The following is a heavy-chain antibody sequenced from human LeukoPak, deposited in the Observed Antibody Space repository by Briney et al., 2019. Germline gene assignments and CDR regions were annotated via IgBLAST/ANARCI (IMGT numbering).Heavy chain of an antibody. Sequence: GASVKVSCKASGYTFTSYDINWVRQATGQGLEWMGWMNPNSGNTGYAQKFQGRVTMTRNTSISTAYMELSSLRSEDTAVYYCASRDYDSSGYYYAGAFDIWGQGTMATVSS. CDR3: ASRDYDSSGYYYAGAFDI. CDR2: MNPNSGNT. J-gene: IGHJ3*02. D-gene: IGHD3-22*01. CDR1: GYTFTSYD. V-gene: IGHV1-8*01.